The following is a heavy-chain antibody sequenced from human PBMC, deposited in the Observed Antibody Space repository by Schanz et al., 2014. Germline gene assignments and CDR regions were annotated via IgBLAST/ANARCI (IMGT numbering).Heavy chain of an antibody. Sequence: GQLVESGGGLVQPGGSLRLSCAASGFTFSSYSMNWVRQAPGKGLEWVSYVSRSTPDIYYADSVKGRFTMSRDNAKNSLYLQMDSLRAEDTAVYYCVRDSFFAFDYWGQGTLVTVSS. CDR1: GFTFSSYS. CDR2: VSRSTPDI. D-gene: IGHD3-3*01. CDR3: VRDSFFAFDY. J-gene: IGHJ4*02. V-gene: IGHV3-48*01.